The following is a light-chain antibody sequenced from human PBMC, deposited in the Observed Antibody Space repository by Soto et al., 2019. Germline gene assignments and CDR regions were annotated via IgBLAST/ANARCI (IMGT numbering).Light chain of an antibody. J-gene: IGLJ1*01. V-gene: IGLV2-11*01. CDR3: CSYAGTYTFFV. Sequence: QSVLTQPRSVCGSPGQSFTISCTGSISDVGGYNYVSWYQQQPGKAPKLLIYDVTIRTAGVSDRFSGSKSGNKASLTISGLQAEDDGDYYCCSYAGTYTFFVFGTGTKVTV. CDR1: ISDVGGYNY. CDR2: DVT.